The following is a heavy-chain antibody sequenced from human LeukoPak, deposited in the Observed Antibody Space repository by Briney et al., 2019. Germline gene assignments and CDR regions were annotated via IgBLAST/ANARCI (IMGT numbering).Heavy chain of an antibody. J-gene: IGHJ5*02. V-gene: IGHV3-23*01. D-gene: IGHD4-11*01. CDR2: ISGRGGST. Sequence: GGSLRLSCAASGFTFSSYAMSWVRQAPGKGLEWVSAISGRGGSTYYADSVKGRFTISRDNSKNTLYLQMNSLRAEDTAVYYCAKAPDYSNYGNWFDPWGQGTLVTVSS. CDR3: AKAPDYSNYGNWFDP. CDR1: GFTFSSYA.